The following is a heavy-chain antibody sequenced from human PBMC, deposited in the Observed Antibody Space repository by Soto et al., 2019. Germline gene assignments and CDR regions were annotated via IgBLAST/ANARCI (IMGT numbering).Heavy chain of an antibody. D-gene: IGHD2-21*01. CDR2: ISATGGST. V-gene: IGHV3-23*01. Sequence: PGGSXRLSCASSGFTFIIYTMIWVRQAPGEGLEWVSGISATGGSTYYADSVKGRFTFSRDNSKNTLYLQMNGLRAEDTAVYYCEKGFIRDCGGECNVETWGQGTLVTVSS. CDR1: GFTFIIYT. J-gene: IGHJ5*02. CDR3: EKGFIRDCGGECNVET.